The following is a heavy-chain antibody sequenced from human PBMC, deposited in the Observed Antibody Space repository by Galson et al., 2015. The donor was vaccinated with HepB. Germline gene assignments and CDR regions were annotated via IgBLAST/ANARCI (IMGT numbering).Heavy chain of an antibody. V-gene: IGHV3-15*07. J-gene: IGHJ6*02. Sequence: SLRLSCAASGFTFSNAWMNWVRQAPGKGLEWVGRIKSKTDGGTTDYAAPVKGRFTISRDDSKNTLYLQMNSLKTEDTAVYYCTTPHGGIAVAGTNYYYGMDVWGQGTTVTVSS. CDR3: TTPHGGIAVAGTNYYYGMDV. D-gene: IGHD6-19*01. CDR1: GFTFSNAW. CDR2: IKSKTDGGTT.